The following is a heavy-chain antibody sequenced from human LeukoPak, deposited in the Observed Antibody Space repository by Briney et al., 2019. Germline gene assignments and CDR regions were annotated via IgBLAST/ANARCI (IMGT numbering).Heavy chain of an antibody. CDR1: GYTFTGYY. D-gene: IGHD2-15*01. Sequence: PMASVKVSCKASGYTFTGYYMHWVRQAPGQGLEWMGWINPNSGGTNYAQKFQGRVTMTRDTSISTAYMELSRLRSDDTAVYYCALEQGYRSGGSCYRWFDPWGQGTLVTVSS. CDR3: ALEQGYRSGGSCYRWFDP. J-gene: IGHJ5*02. CDR2: INPNSGGT. V-gene: IGHV1-2*02.